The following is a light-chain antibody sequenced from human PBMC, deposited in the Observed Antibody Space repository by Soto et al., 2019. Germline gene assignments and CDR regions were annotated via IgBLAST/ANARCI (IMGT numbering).Light chain of an antibody. CDR1: ISNIGSNT. J-gene: IGLJ3*02. Sequence: QSVLTQPPSASGTPGQRVTISCSGGISNIGSNTVTWYQQLPGTAPKLLIYSSNQRPSGVPDRFSGSRSGTSGSLAISGLQAGDEADYYCAAWDDSLNGWVFGGGTQLTVL. CDR3: AAWDDSLNGWV. V-gene: IGLV1-44*01. CDR2: SSN.